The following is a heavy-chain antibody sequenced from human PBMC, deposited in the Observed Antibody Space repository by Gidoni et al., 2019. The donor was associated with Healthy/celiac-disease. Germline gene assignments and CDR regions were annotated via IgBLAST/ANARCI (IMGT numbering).Heavy chain of an antibody. Sequence: EVQLVASGGGLVQPGGSLKLSCAASGFSFSGSAMHSVRQASGKGLEWVCRIRSKANRYATAYAASVKGRFTNSRDDSKNTAYLQMNSLKTEDTAVYYCTRPLYDSSGGIDYWGQGTLVTVSS. CDR2: IRSKANRYAT. CDR3: TRPLYDSSGGIDY. D-gene: IGHD3-22*01. V-gene: IGHV3-73*02. CDR1: GFSFSGSA. J-gene: IGHJ4*02.